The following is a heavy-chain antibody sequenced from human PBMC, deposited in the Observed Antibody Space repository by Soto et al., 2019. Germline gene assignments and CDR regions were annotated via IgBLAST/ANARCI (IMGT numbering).Heavy chain of an antibody. CDR1: GGSISSYY. Sequence: QVQLQESGPGLVKPSETQSITCTVSGGSISSYYWSWIRQPPGKGLEWIGYIYYSGSTTYNPSLKSRVTISADTSKNQLSLNLSSVTAADTALYYCARHRAFCSGKSCALGYYYYVDVWGIGTTVTVSS. J-gene: IGHJ6*03. V-gene: IGHV4-59*08. D-gene: IGHD2-2*01. CDR2: IYYSGST. CDR3: ARHRAFCSGKSCALGYYYYVDV.